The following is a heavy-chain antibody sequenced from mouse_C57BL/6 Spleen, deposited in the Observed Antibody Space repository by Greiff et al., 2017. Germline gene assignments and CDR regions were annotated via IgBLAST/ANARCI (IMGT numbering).Heavy chain of an antibody. CDR3: ARSNWFDY. CDR1: GYAISSSW. CDR2: IYPGDGDT. J-gene: IGHJ2*01. D-gene: IGHD4-1*02. V-gene: IGHV1-82*01. Sequence: VQLQESVPELVKPGASVKLSCKASGYAISSSWMHWVKQRPGKGLEWIGRIYPGDGDTNYNGKFKGKATLTADKSSSTAYMQLSSLTSEDSAIYFCARSNWFDYWGQGTTLTVSS.